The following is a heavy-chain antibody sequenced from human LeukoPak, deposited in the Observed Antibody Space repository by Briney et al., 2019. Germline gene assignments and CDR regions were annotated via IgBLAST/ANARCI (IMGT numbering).Heavy chain of an antibody. CDR3: ARHMEELWGLYYYYYMDV. CDR2: INHSGST. V-gene: IGHV4-34*01. Sequence: SETLSLTCAVYGGSFSGYYWSWIRRPAGKGLEWIGGINHSGSTNYNPSLKSRVTISVDTSKNQFSLKLSSVTAADTAVYYCARHMEELWGLYYYYYMDVWGKGTTVTVSS. J-gene: IGHJ6*03. CDR1: GGSFSGYY. D-gene: IGHD3-16*01.